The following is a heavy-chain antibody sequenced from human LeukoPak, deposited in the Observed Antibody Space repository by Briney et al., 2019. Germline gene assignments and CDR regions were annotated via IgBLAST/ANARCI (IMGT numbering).Heavy chain of an antibody. V-gene: IGHV1-2*02. CDR3: ARDLGLHCNSISCPFDY. CDR1: GYSFIDYY. J-gene: IGHJ4*02. D-gene: IGHD2-2*01. CDR2: INPTTGAT. Sequence: GASVKVSCKASGYSFIDYYMHWVRQAPGQGLEWMGWINPTTGATNYPQEFQGRVTMTRDASISTAYMELSRLRSDDTAVYYCARDLGLHCNSISCPFDYGGQGTLVSVSS.